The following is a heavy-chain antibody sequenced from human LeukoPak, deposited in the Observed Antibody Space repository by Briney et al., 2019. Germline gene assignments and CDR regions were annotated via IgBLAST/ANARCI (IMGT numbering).Heavy chain of an antibody. D-gene: IGHD3-9*01. CDR1: GGSISSYY. J-gene: IGHJ6*03. V-gene: IGHV4-59*01. Sequence: KPSETLSLTCTVSGGSISSYYWSWIRQPPGKGLEWIGYICYSGSTNYNPSLKSRVTISVDTSKNQFSLKLSSVTAADTAVYYCARSLRYFVKYYYHYYMDVWGKGTTVTVSS. CDR3: ARSLRYFVKYYYHYYMDV. CDR2: ICYSGST.